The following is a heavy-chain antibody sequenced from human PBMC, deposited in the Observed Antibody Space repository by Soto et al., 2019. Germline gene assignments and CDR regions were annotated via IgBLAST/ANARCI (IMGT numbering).Heavy chain of an antibody. D-gene: IGHD4-17*01. CDR1: GGSFSGYY. Sequence: QVQLQQWGAGLLKPSETLSLTCAVYGGSFSGYYWSWIRQPPGKGLEWIGEINHSGSTNYNPSLKSRVTISVDTTKNQFSLKLSSVTAAETAVYYCARGGTVTDYKAAFDIWGQGTMVTVSS. CDR2: INHSGST. CDR3: ARGGTVTDYKAAFDI. J-gene: IGHJ3*02. V-gene: IGHV4-34*01.